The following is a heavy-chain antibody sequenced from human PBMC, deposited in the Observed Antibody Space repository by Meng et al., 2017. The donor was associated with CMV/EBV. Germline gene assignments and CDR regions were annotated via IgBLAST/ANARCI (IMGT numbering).Heavy chain of an antibody. CDR2: INPNSGGT. CDR1: GYTFTGYY. Sequence: ASVKVSCKASGYTFTGYYMHWVRQAPGQGLEWMGWINPNSGGTNYAQKFQGRVTMTRDTSISTAYMVLSRLRSDDTAVYYCARDLRGPDIVVVPAAITPLDYYGMDVWGQGTTVTVSS. CDR3: ARDLRGPDIVVVPAAITPLDYYGMDV. J-gene: IGHJ6*02. V-gene: IGHV1-2*02. D-gene: IGHD2-2*01.